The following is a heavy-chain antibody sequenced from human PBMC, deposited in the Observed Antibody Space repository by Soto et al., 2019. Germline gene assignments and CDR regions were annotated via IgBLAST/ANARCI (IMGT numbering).Heavy chain of an antibody. CDR3: ARDKRLGYCSSTSCRPVGYYGMDV. D-gene: IGHD2-2*01. Sequence: AAVKVSCKASGYTFTSYYMHGVRQAPGQGLEWMGIINPSGGSTSYAQKFQGRVTMTRDTSTSTVYMELSSLRSEDTAVYYCARDKRLGYCSSTSCRPVGYYGMDVWGQGTTVTVSS. J-gene: IGHJ6*02. CDR2: INPSGGST. V-gene: IGHV1-46*01. CDR1: GYTFTSYY.